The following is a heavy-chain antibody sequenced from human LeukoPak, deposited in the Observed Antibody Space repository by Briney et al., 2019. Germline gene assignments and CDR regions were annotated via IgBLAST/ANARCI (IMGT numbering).Heavy chain of an antibody. D-gene: IGHD3-16*01. CDR1: GGSISGSCCY. V-gene: IGHV4-39*01. CDR2: TSYSGST. Sequence: PSETLSLTCTVSGGSISGSCCYWGWIRQTPGKDLEWIGSTSYSGSTHYNPSFKSRVTVSVDTSKNQFFLNLSSVTAADTAVYYCSRTAGDSAIIAAHWGQGTLVTVSS. J-gene: IGHJ4*02. CDR3: SRTAGDSAIIAAH.